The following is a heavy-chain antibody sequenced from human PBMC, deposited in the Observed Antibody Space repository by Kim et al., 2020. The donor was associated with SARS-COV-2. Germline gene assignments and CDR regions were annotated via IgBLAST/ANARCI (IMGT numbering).Heavy chain of an antibody. J-gene: IGHJ4*01. CDR2: INHSGST. V-gene: IGHV4-34*01. Sequence: SETLSLTCAVYGGSFSGYYWSWIRQPPGKGLEWIGEINHSGSTNYNPSLKSRVTISVDTSKNQFSLKLSSVTAADTAVYYCARGLYDFWSGYYIPHYFD. D-gene: IGHD3-3*01. CDR3: ARGLYDFWSGYYIPHYFD. CDR1: GGSFSGYY.